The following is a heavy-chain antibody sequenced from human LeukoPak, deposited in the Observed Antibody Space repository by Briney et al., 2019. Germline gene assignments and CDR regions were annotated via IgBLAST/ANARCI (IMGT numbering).Heavy chain of an antibody. J-gene: IGHJ6*03. CDR3: ARGILGYRSPTGVPYYYYYMDV. CDR2: ISAYKGNT. CDR1: GYTFTSYG. V-gene: IGHV1-18*01. Sequence: ASVKVSCKASGYTFTSYGISWVRQAPGQGLEWMGWISAYKGNTNYAQKLQGRVIMTTDTSTSTAYMELRSLRSDDTAVYYCARGILGYRSPTGVPYYYYYMDVWGKGTTVTVSS. D-gene: IGHD2-15*01.